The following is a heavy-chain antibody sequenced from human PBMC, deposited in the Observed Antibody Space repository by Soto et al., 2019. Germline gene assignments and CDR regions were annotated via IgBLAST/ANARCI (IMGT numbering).Heavy chain of an antibody. Sequence: EVQLLESGGGLVQPGGSLRLSCAPSGFTFSSYAMTWARQAPGKGLEWVSTISDDDRMTWYADSVKGRFTISRDNSKNTLYLQMNSLRADDTAVYYCARDVLSTLDYWGQGILVTVSS. CDR1: GFTFSSYA. J-gene: IGHJ4*02. D-gene: IGHD4-4*01. V-gene: IGHV3-23*01. CDR2: ISDDDRMT. CDR3: ARDVLSTLDY.